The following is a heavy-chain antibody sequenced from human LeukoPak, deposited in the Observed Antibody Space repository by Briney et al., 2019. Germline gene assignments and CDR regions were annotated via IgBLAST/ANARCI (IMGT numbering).Heavy chain of an antibody. CDR1: GYTFAGYY. CDR3: ARGASGVYTVTTSWFDP. CDR2: INPNSGGT. V-gene: IGHV1-2*02. J-gene: IGHJ5*02. D-gene: IGHD4-17*01. Sequence: GASVTVSYKASGYTFAGYYMHWVRQAPGQGREWMGWINPNSGGTNYAQKFQGRVTMTRDTSISTAYMELSRLRSDDTAVYYCARGASGVYTVTTSWFDPWGQGTLVTVSS.